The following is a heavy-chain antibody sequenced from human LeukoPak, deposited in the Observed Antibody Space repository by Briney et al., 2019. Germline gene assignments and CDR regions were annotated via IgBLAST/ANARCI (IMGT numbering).Heavy chain of an antibody. J-gene: IGHJ4*02. CDR3: ARDGEGSYDFWSGYELD. Sequence: ASVKVSCKASGYTFTGYYMHWVRQAPGQGLEWMGWINPNSGGTNYAQKFQGWVTMTRDTSISTAYMELSRLRSDDTAVYYCARDGEGSYDFWSGYELDWGQGTLVTVSS. CDR1: GYTFTGYY. D-gene: IGHD3-3*01. V-gene: IGHV1-2*04. CDR2: INPNSGGT.